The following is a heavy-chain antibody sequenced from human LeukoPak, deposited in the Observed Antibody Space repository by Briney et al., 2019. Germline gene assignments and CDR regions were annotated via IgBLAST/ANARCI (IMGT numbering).Heavy chain of an antibody. Sequence: ASVKVSCKASGYTFTSYGISWVRQAPGQGLEWMGWISAYNGNTNYAQKLQGRVTMTTDTSTSTAYMELRNLRSDDTAVYYCARVDIVVVPAAYDPWGQGTLVTVSS. J-gene: IGHJ5*02. CDR3: ARVDIVVVPAAYDP. D-gene: IGHD2-2*03. V-gene: IGHV1-18*01. CDR1: GYTFTSYG. CDR2: ISAYNGNT.